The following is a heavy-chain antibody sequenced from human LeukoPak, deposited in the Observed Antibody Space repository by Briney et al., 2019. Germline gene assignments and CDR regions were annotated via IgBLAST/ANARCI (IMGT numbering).Heavy chain of an antibody. CDR3: ARGGHYYDSSGYYYPFDY. CDR2: ISYDGSNK. J-gene: IGHJ4*02. CDR1: GFTFSSYA. D-gene: IGHD3-22*01. Sequence: GGSLRLSCAASGFTFSSYAMHWVRQAPGKGLERVAVISYDGSNKYYADSVKGRFTISRDNSKNTLYLQMNSLRAEDTAVYYCARGGHYYDSSGYYYPFDYWGQGTLVTVSS. V-gene: IGHV3-30-3*01.